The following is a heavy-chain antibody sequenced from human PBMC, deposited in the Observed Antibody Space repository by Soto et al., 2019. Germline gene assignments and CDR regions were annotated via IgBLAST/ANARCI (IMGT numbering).Heavy chain of an antibody. CDR3: AKDKVPYYDFWSGQRWFDP. V-gene: IGHV3-30*18. CDR1: GFTFSIHG. Sequence: SXGSLILSCAASGFTFSIHGMHLVRQTPGKGLEWVAVISNDGNKKYYVESVEGRFSTSRDNSKSIVYLQMNNVRIEDTAKYYCAKDKVPYYDFWSGQRWFDPWGQGTQVTVSS. D-gene: IGHD3-3*01. J-gene: IGHJ5*02. CDR2: ISNDGNKK.